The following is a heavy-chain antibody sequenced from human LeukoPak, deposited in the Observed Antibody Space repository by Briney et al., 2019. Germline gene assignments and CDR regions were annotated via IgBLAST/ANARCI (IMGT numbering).Heavy chain of an antibody. CDR3: ARDPRRITMVRGVMV. J-gene: IGHJ4*02. CDR2: IYYSGST. D-gene: IGHD3-10*01. V-gene: IGHV4-31*03. CDR1: GGSLSSGGYY. Sequence: SQTLSLTCTVSGGSLSSGGYYWSWLRQHPGTGLEWIGYIYYSGSTYYNPSLKSRVTISVDTSKNQFSLKLSSVTAADTAVYYCARDPRRITMVRGVMVWGQGTLVTVSS.